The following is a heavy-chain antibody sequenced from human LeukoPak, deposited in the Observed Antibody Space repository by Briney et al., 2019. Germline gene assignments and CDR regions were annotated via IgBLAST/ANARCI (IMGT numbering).Heavy chain of an antibody. Sequence: SETLSLTCAVYGGSFSGYYWSWIRQPPGKGLEWIGEINHSGSTNYNPSLKSRVTISVDTSKNQFFLKLSSVTAADTAVYYCARTYYDFWSGYYNPALFDYWGQGTLVTVSS. J-gene: IGHJ4*02. CDR3: ARTYYDFWSGYYNPALFDY. D-gene: IGHD3-3*01. V-gene: IGHV4-34*01. CDR2: INHSGST. CDR1: GGSFSGYY.